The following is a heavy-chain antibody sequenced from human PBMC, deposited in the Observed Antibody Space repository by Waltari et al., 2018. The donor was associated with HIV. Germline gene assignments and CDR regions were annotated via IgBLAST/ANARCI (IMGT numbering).Heavy chain of an antibody. D-gene: IGHD3-10*01. CDR3: ARHDGTSYYFGSDMNPRPFSFWFAS. CDR1: GPSISSRPYY. V-gene: IGHV4-39*01. CDR2: TMYSGST. Sequence: LLLQESGSGLVRPSETLSLTCTVTGPSISSRPYYWGWVRQPPGKGLEWIVSTMYSGSTYNNPSLKSRVAISVDTSRNQFSLNLTSVTAADTALYYCARHDGTSYYFGSDMNPRPFSFWFASWGQGILVTVSS. J-gene: IGHJ5*01.